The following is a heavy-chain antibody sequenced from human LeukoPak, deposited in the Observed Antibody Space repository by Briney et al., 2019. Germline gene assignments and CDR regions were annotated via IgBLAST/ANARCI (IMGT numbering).Heavy chain of an antibody. CDR1: GFXVSNYD. D-gene: IGHD2-15*01. V-gene: IGHV3-13*04. CDR2: IGTAGDT. CDR3: ARGADTHFDY. J-gene: IGHJ4*02. Sequence: PGGSLRLSCAASGFXVSNYDMHWVRQAPGKGLEWVSAIGTAGDTYYQGSVRGRFTMSRENAKNSLYLQMNSLTAGDTAVYYCARGADTHFDYWGQGTLVTVSS.